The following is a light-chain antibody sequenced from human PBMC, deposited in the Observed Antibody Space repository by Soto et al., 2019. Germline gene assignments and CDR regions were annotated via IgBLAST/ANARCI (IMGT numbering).Light chain of an antibody. CDR1: QSISNW. Sequence: DIQMTQSPSTLSASVGDRVTITCRASQSISNWLAWYQQKPGTAPELLIYAASTLQSGVPSRFSGSGSGTDFTLTISCLQSEDFATYYCQQYYSFPPTFGPGTKVDIK. CDR3: QQYYSFPPT. CDR2: AAS. V-gene: IGKV1-5*01. J-gene: IGKJ3*01.